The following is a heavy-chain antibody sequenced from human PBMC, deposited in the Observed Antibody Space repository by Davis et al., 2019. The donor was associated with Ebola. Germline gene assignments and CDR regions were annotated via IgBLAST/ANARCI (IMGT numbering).Heavy chain of an antibody. J-gene: IGHJ4*02. CDR1: GYTFTFYA. D-gene: IGHD1-1*01. CDR2: ISGYNGNT. V-gene: IGHV1-18*01. CDR3: ARAQFPTTSDH. Sequence: ASVKVSCKASGYTFTFYAIHWVRQAPGQGLEYMGWISGYNGNTNYVQKLQGRVTMTTDTSTSTAYMEVGSLSSDDTAVYYCARAQFPTTSDHWGQGTLVTVSS.